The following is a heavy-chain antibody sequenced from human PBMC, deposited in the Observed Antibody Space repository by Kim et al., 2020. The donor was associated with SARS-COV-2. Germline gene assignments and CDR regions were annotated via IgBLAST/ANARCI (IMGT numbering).Heavy chain of an antibody. J-gene: IGHJ4*02. V-gene: IGHV5-51*01. CDR1: GYSFISYW. CDR3: ASSFGGLLYYFDY. CDR2: ISPGDSDT. Sequence: GESLKISCKGSGYSFISYWIAWVRQMPGQGLEWMGIISPGDSDTRYSPSFQGQVTISADKSISTAYLQWSSLKASDTATYYCASSFGGLLYYFDYWGQGTLVTVSS. D-gene: IGHD3-10*01.